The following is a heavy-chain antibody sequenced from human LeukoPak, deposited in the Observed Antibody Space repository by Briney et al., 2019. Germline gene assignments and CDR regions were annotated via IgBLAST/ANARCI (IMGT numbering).Heavy chain of an antibody. Sequence: GASVKVSCKASGYTFTGYYMHWVRQAPGQGLEWMGWINPNSGGTNYAQKFQGRVTMTRDTSISTAYMELSSLRSEDTAVYYCARGVRSIFNRYGPAVAGPLYDDYWGQGTLVTVSS. CDR2: INPNSGGT. J-gene: IGHJ4*02. CDR3: ARGVRSIFNRYGPAVAGPLYDDY. CDR1: GYTFTGYY. V-gene: IGHV1-2*02. D-gene: IGHD6-19*01.